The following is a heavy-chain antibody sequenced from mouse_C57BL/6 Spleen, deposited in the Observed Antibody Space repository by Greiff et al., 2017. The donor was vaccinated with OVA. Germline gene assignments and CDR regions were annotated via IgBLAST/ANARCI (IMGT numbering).Heavy chain of an antibody. V-gene: IGHV1-52*01. J-gene: IGHJ3*01. Sequence: QVQLQQPGAELVRPGSSVKLSCKASGYTFTSYWMHWVKQRPIQGLKWIGNIDPSDSETHYNQKFKDKATLTVDKSSSTAYMQLSSLTSEDSAVYYCARDGSSPFAYWGQGTLVTVSA. CDR3: ARDGSSPFAY. D-gene: IGHD1-1*01. CDR1: GYTFTSYW. CDR2: IDPSDSET.